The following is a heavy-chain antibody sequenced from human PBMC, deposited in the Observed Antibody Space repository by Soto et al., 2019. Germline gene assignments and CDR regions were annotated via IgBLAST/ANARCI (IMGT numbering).Heavy chain of an antibody. V-gene: IGHV1-69*13. D-gene: IGHD3-9*01. J-gene: IGHJ6*02. Sequence: SVKFSCKASVGTFSSYAISWVRQAPGQGLEWMGGIIPIFGTANYAQKFQGRVTITADESTSTSYMELSSLRSEDTAVYYCARHYDILTGYYVDYYYGMDVWGQETTVTAP. CDR3: ARHYDILTGYYVDYYYGMDV. CDR2: IIPIFGTA. CDR1: VGTFSSYA.